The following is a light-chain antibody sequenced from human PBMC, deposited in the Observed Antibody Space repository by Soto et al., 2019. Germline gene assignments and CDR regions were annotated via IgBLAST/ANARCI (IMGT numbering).Light chain of an antibody. J-gene: IGKJ3*01. CDR3: QQYYSWLLA. CDR2: GAS. CDR1: QNIVNN. Sequence: EIVMTQSPATLSVSPGERVTLSCRASQNIVNNLAWYPQKPGQGPWLLIYGASTRATGVPARFSGSGSGTEFTLTISSRQSEDFALYYCQQYYSWLLAFGHGTKLDVK. V-gene: IGKV3-15*01.